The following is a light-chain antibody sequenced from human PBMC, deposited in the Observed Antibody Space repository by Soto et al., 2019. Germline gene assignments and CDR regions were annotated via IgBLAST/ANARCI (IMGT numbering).Light chain of an antibody. CDR1: TSNIGNNF. CDR2: DNN. Sequence: QSVLTQPPSVSAAPGQTVTISCSGSTSNIGNNFVFWYQQLPGTAPKLLIYDNNKRPSGIPDRFSGSKSGTSATLGITGLQTGDEADYYCETWDSSLSVVLFGGGTKVTVL. V-gene: IGLV1-51*01. J-gene: IGLJ2*01. CDR3: ETWDSSLSVVL.